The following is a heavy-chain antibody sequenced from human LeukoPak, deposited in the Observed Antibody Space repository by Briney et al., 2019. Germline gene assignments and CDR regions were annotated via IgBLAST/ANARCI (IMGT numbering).Heavy chain of an antibody. Sequence: ASVKVSCKASGYTFTSYAMHWVRQAPGQRLEWMGWINAGNGNTKYSQEFQGRVTITRDTSASTAYMELSSLRSEDMAVYYCARGSGGSYPYYYMGVWGKGTTVTVSS. CDR3: ARGSGGSYPYYYMGV. D-gene: IGHD1-26*01. J-gene: IGHJ6*03. CDR2: INAGNGNT. V-gene: IGHV1-3*03. CDR1: GYTFTSYA.